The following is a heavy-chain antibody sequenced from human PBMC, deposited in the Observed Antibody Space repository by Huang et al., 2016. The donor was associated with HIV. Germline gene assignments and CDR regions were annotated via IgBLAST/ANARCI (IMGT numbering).Heavy chain of an antibody. Sequence: QLQLQESGPGLVKPSETLSLTCTVSGGSIRSDNYYWGWIRQPPGKGLEWMGSIYYSRSTYYNPSRKRRVTITVDTSKNHFSLRMRSVTAADTAVYYCARLPGSITMIRGVITDPYWGQGTLVTVSS. CDR2: IYYSRST. D-gene: IGHD3-10*01. CDR3: ARLPGSITMIRGVITDPY. J-gene: IGHJ4*02. V-gene: IGHV4-39*02. CDR1: GGSIRSDNYY.